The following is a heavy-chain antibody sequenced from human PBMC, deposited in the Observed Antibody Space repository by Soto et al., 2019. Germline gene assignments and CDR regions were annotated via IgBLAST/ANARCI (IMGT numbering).Heavy chain of an antibody. D-gene: IGHD6-13*01. CDR1: GYTFTSYG. J-gene: IGHJ4*02. CDR3: ARDAAAGLNDY. CDR2: ISAYNGNT. V-gene: IGHV1-18*01. Sequence: QVQLVQSGAEVKKPGASVKVSCKASGYTFTSYGISWVRQAPGQGLEWMGWISAYNGNTNYAQELQGRVTMTTDTPTITAYMELRSLRSEDTAVYYCARDAAAGLNDYWGQGTLVTVSS.